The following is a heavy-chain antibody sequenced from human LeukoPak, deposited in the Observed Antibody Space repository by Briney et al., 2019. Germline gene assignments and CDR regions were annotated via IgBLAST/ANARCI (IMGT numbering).Heavy chain of an antibody. V-gene: IGHV3-48*03. Sequence: PGGSLRLSCAASVLTFSSYEMNWVRQAPAKGLEWVSYISSSGSTIYYADSVKGRFTISRDNSKNTLYLQMNSLRAEDTAVYYCAKDDYGDYWITGNGNYFDYWGQGTLVTVSS. D-gene: IGHD4-17*01. CDR3: AKDDYGDYWITGNGNYFDY. J-gene: IGHJ4*02. CDR2: ISSSGSTI. CDR1: VLTFSSYE.